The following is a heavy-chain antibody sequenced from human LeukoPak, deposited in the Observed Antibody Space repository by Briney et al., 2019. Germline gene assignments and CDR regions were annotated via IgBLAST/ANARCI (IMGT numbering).Heavy chain of an antibody. V-gene: IGHV3-21*01. D-gene: IGHD2-21*02. CDR3: ARLVRAYCGGDCRDAFDY. CDR1: GFSFTTYS. Sequence: GGSLRLSCAASGFSFTTYSMNWVRQAPGKGLEWVSSISSSSSYIYYADSVKGRFTISRDNAKNSLYPQMNSLRAEDTAVYYCARLVRAYCGGDCRDAFDYWGQGTLVTVSS. J-gene: IGHJ4*02. CDR2: ISSSSSYI.